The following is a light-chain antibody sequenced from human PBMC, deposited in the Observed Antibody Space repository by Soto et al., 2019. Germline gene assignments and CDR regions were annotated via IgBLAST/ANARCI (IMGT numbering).Light chain of an antibody. CDR2: GAT. J-gene: IGKJ3*01. Sequence: ETVLTQSPGTLSLSPGDRVTLSCRASQSVTSGYLAWYQQKPGQPPRLLIYGATSRATGIPDRFSGGGSGTDFTRTISRLAPEDFAMYYCQHYGTSPTLFTFGPGTKLDIK. CDR1: QSVTSGY. V-gene: IGKV3-20*01. CDR3: QHYGTSPTLFT.